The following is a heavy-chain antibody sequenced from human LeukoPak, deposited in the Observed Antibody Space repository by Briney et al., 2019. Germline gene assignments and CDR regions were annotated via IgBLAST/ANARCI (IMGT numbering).Heavy chain of an antibody. CDR2: ISSSSSTI. J-gene: IGHJ6*03. V-gene: IGHV3-48*04. CDR3: ARNGRAGYYYYYYMDV. CDR1: GFTFSSYS. D-gene: IGHD6-19*01. Sequence: GGSLRLSCAASGFTFSSYSMNWVRQAPGKGLEWVSYISSSSSTIYYADSVTGRFTISRDNAKNSLYLQMNSLRAEDTAVYYCARNGRAGYYYYYYMDVWGKGTTVTVSS.